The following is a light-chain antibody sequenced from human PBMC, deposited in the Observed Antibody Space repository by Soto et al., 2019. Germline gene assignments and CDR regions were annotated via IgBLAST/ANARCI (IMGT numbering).Light chain of an antibody. CDR3: QQSYSTWT. CDR2: AAS. CDR1: QTISSY. Sequence: IQMTQSPSSLSASLGYKVTITCRASQTISSYLNWYQQKPGRAPKLLIYAASNLESGVPSRFSGSGSGTDFTLTISSMQPEDFATYYCQQSYSTWTFGQGTKVDIK. V-gene: IGKV1-39*01. J-gene: IGKJ1*01.